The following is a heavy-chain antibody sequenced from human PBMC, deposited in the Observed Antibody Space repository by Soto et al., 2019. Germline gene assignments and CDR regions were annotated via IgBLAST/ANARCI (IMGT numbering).Heavy chain of an antibody. J-gene: IGHJ6*03. CDR3: ARDLGYYDILTGAYYYYYMDL. CDR1: GYTFTSYG. V-gene: IGHV1-18*01. Sequence: ASVKVSCKASGYTFTSYGISWVRQAPGQGLEWMGWISAYNGNTNYAQKLQGRVTMTTDTSTSTAYMELRSLRSDDTAVYYCARDLGYYDILTGAYYYYYMDLWGKGTTVTVSS. CDR2: ISAYNGNT. D-gene: IGHD3-9*01.